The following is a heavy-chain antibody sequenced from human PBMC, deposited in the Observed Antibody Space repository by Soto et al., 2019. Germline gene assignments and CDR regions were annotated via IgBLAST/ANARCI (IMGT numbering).Heavy chain of an antibody. CDR3: ASDPYYYASGY. J-gene: IGHJ4*02. D-gene: IGHD3-10*01. Sequence: QVQLVESGGTLVKPGGSLRLSCAASGFTFSDYYMTWIRQAPGKGLEWVSYISGSGTTIYYADSVKGRFTVSRNNAKNSLHLQXNSLXXXXXAVYYCASDPYYYASGYWGQGTLVTVSS. CDR1: GFTFSDYY. V-gene: IGHV3-11*01. CDR2: ISGSGTTI.